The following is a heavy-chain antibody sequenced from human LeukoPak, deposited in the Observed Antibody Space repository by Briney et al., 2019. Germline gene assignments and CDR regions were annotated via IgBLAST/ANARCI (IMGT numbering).Heavy chain of an antibody. J-gene: IGHJ4*02. CDR3: ARGIPQTGVMLDY. CDR1: GFTFSGYG. D-gene: IGHD2-21*01. V-gene: IGHV3-33*01. CDR2: IWYDGSNK. Sequence: PGRSLRLSCAASGFTFSGYGMRWVRQAPGKGLEWVAVIWYDGSNKYYADSVKGRVTISRDNSNNTLYLQMNSLRAEDTAVYYCARGIPQTGVMLDYWGQGTLVTVPS.